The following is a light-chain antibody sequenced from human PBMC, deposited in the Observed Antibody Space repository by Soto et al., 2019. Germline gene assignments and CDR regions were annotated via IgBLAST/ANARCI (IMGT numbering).Light chain of an antibody. J-gene: IGLJ1*01. CDR3: GSYTSTYVRI. V-gene: IGLV2-14*01. Sequence: QSALTQPASVSGSPGQSITISCTGTSSDVGRYNYVSWYQQYPGRAPKLIIYEVTSRPSGVSDRFSGSKSGNVASLTISGLQAADEADYYCGSYTSTYVRIFGTGTKVTVL. CDR2: EVT. CDR1: SSDVGRYNY.